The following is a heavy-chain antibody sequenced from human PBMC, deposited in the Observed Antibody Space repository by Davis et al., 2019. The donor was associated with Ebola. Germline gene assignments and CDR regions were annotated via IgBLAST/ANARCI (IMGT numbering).Heavy chain of an antibody. J-gene: IGHJ6*04. CDR2: IGTAGDT. D-gene: IGHD2-2*01. Sequence: GGSLRLSCAASGFTFSSYDMHWVRQATGKGLEWVSAIGTAGDTYYPGSVKGRFTISRENAKNSLYLQMNSLRAGDTAVYYCARDRGYCSSTSCYAGYYYYGMDVWGKGTTVTVSS. V-gene: IGHV3-13*01. CDR1: GFTFSSYD. CDR3: ARDRGYCSSTSCYAGYYYYGMDV.